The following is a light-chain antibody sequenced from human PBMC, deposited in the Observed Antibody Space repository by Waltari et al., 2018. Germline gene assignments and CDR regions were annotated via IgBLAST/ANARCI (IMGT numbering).Light chain of an antibody. CDR2: WAS. J-gene: IGKJ1*01. Sequence: DIVMTQFPDSLAVSLGEGATITCKSSQSVLYSSNDKNYLAWYQQKPGHPPKLLIYWASTRESGVPDRFSGSGSGTDFTLTISSLQAEDVAVYYCQQYYRSRTFGQGTKVEIK. CDR3: QQYYRSRT. CDR1: QSVLYSSNDKNY. V-gene: IGKV4-1*01.